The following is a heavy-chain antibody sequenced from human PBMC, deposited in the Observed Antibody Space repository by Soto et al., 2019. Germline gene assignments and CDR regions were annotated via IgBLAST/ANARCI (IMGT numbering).Heavy chain of an antibody. D-gene: IGHD1-26*01. V-gene: IGHV4-59*01. CDR3: AKGFGNYWAFDY. CDR2: IYYSGST. Sequence: SETLSLTCTVSGGSISSYYWSWIRQPPGKGLEWIGYIYYSGSTNYNPSLKSRVTISVDTSKNQFSLKLSSVTAADTAVYYCAKGFGNYWAFDYWGQGTLVTVSS. CDR1: GGSISSYY. J-gene: IGHJ4*02.